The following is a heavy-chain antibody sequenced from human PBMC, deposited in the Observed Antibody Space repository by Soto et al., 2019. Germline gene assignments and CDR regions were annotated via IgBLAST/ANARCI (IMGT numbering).Heavy chain of an antibody. CDR1: GYTFTSYA. CDR3: ARSIVVVTALDY. V-gene: IGHV1-3*01. CDR2: INAGNGNT. D-gene: IGHD2-21*02. J-gene: IGHJ4*02. Sequence: ASVKVSCKASGYTFTSYAMHWVRQAPGQRLEWMGWINAGNGNTKYSQKFQGRVTITRDTSASTAYMELSSLRSEDTAVYYCARSIVVVTALDYSGQGTQVTVST.